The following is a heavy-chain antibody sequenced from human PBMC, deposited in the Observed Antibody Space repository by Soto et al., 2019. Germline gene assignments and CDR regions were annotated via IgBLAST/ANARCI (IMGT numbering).Heavy chain of an antibody. CDR2: IYYSGSA. V-gene: IGHV4-39*01. J-gene: IGHJ4*02. Sequence: SETLSLTCTVSGGSISSISYYWGWIRQPPGKGLEWIGSIYYSGSAFYNPSLKSRVTISVDTSKNQFSLNLSSVTAADTAVYYCARLSSGSSSPFDYCGQGTQLTVSS. CDR1: GGSISSISYY. D-gene: IGHD1-26*01. CDR3: ARLSSGSSSPFDY.